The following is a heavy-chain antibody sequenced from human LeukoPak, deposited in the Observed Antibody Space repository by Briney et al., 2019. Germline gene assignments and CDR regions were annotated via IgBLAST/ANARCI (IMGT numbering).Heavy chain of an antibody. V-gene: IGHV4-38-2*02. CDR3: ARHTLVVPFDY. CDR2: IYHSGST. CDR1: GYSISSGYY. D-gene: IGHD2-2*01. Sequence: SETLSLTCTVSGYSISSGYYWGWIRQPPGKGLEWIGSIYHSGSTYYNPSLKSRVTISVDTSKNQFSLKLSSVTAADTAVYYCARHTLVVPFDYWGQGTLVTVSS. J-gene: IGHJ4*02.